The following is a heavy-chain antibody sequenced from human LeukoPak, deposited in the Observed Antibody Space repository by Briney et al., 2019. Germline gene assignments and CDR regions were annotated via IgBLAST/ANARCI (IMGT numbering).Heavy chain of an antibody. CDR3: ARPVVAGNFDY. J-gene: IGHJ4*02. CDR2: TSGYSGNT. V-gene: IGHV1-18*04. CDR1: GYTFTTYF. Sequence: ASVKVSCKASGYTFTTYFMHWVRQAPGQGLEWMGWTSGYSGNTKYAQKLQGRVTMTTDTSTTTAYMELRSLRSDDTAVYYCARPVVAGNFDYWGQGTLVTVSS. D-gene: IGHD6-19*01.